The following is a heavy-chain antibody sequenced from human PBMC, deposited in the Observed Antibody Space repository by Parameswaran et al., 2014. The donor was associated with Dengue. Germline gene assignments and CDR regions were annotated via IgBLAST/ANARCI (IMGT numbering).Heavy chain of an antibody. V-gene: IGHV1-18*01. CDR3: ARKYCGGDCPTLGY. Sequence: WVRQAPGQGLEWMGWISAYNGNTNYAQKLQGRVTMTTDTSTSTAYMELRSLRSDDTAVYYCARKYCGGDCPTLGYWGQGTLVTVSS. CDR2: ISAYNGNT. D-gene: IGHD2-21*02. J-gene: IGHJ4*02.